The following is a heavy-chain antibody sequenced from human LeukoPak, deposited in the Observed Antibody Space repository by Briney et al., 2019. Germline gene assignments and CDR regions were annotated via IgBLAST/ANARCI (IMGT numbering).Heavy chain of an antibody. V-gene: IGHV4-4*07. Sequence: PSETLSLTCTVSGGSISSYYWSWIRQPAGKGLEWIGRIYTSGSTNYNPSLKSRVTMSVDTSKNQFSLKLSSVTAADTAVYYCARRYCSSTSCWWDWFDPWGQGTLVTVSS. J-gene: IGHJ5*02. D-gene: IGHD2-2*01. CDR1: GGSISSYY. CDR2: IYTSGST. CDR3: ARRYCSSTSCWWDWFDP.